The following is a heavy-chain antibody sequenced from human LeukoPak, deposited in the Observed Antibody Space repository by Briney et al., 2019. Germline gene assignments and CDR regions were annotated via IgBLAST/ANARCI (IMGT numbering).Heavy chain of an antibody. CDR2: IKQDGSEK. CDR1: GSTFSSYW. CDR3: ARSPSYYYDSSGYDY. V-gene: IGHV3-7*01. J-gene: IGHJ4*02. Sequence: PGGSLRLSCAASGSTFSSYWMSWVRQAPGKGLEWVANIKQDGSEKYYVDSVKGRFTISRDNAKNSLYLQMNSLRAEDTAVYYCARSPSYYYDSSGYDYWGQGTLVTVSS. D-gene: IGHD3-22*01.